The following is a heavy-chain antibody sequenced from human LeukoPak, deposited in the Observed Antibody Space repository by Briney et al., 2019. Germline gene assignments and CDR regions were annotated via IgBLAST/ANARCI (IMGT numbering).Heavy chain of an antibody. Sequence: GASVKVSCKASGYTFTGYYMHWVRQAPGQGLEWMGWINPNSGGTNYAQKFQGRVTMTRDTSTSTVYMELSSLRSEDTAVYYCARQTTFGMDVWGQGTTVTVSS. CDR3: ARQTTFGMDV. V-gene: IGHV1-2*02. CDR2: INPNSGGT. CDR1: GYTFTGYY. D-gene: IGHD4-17*01. J-gene: IGHJ6*02.